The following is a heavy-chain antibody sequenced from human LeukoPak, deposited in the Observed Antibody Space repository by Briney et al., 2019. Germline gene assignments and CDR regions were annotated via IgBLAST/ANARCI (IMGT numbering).Heavy chain of an antibody. CDR2: IYYSGST. D-gene: IGHD3-22*01. CDR1: GGSISSYY. CDR3: ARDYPKYYYDSSGPRGYYYYMDV. V-gene: IGHV4-59*12. J-gene: IGHJ6*03. Sequence: SETLSLTCTVSGGSISSYYWSWIRQPPGKGLEWIGYIYYSGSTNYNPSLKSRVTMSVDTSKNQFSLKLSSVTAADTAVYYCARDYPKYYYDSSGPRGYYYYMDVWGKGTTVTVSS.